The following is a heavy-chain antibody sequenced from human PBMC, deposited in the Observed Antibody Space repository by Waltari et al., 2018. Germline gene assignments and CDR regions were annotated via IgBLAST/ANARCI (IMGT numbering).Heavy chain of an antibody. CDR1: GYTFTGYY. CDR3: AREKFQGATLGYYFDY. J-gene: IGHJ4*02. V-gene: IGHV1-2*06. CDR2: INPNSGGT. D-gene: IGHD3-10*01. Sequence: QVQLVQSGAEVKKPGASVKVSCKASGYTFTGYYMHWVRQAPGQGLEWMGRINPNSGGTNYAQKFQGRVTMTRDTSISTAYMELSRLRSDDTAVYYCAREKFQGATLGYYFDYWGQGTLVTVSS.